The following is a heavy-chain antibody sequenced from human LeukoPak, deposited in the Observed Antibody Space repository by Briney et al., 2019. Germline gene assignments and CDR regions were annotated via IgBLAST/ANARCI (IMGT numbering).Heavy chain of an antibody. CDR3: ARDLQQYYYDSSGVWFDP. D-gene: IGHD3-22*01. CDR2: ISSSSSYI. V-gene: IGHV3-21*01. Sequence: GGSLRLSCAASGFTFSSYSMNWVRQAPGKGLEWVSSISSSSSYIYYADSVKGRFTISRDNARNSLYLQMNSLRAEDTAVYYCARDLQQYYYDSSGVWFDPWGQGTLVTVSS. CDR1: GFTFSSYS. J-gene: IGHJ5*02.